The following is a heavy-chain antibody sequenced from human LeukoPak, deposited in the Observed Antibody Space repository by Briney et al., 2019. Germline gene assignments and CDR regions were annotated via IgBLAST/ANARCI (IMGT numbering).Heavy chain of an antibody. D-gene: IGHD5-12*01. CDR2: IYYSGST. V-gene: IGHV4-39*01. CDR3: ARRPLEGGGYVPTWYFDL. Sequence: SETLSLTCTVSGGSISSSSYYWGWIRQPPGKGLEWIGSIYYSGSTYYNPSLKSRVTISVDTSKNQFSLKLSSVTAADTAVYYCARRPLEGGGYVPTWYFDLWGRGTLVTVSS. J-gene: IGHJ2*01. CDR1: GGSISSSSYY.